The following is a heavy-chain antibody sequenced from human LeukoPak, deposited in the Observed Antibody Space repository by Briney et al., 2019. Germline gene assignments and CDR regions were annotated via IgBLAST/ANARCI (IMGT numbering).Heavy chain of an antibody. J-gene: IGHJ4*02. CDR2: IIPIFGTA. Sequence: GASVKVSCKASGGTFSSYAISWVRQAPGQGLEWMGGIIPIFGTANYAQKFQGRVTITADESTSTAYMELSSLRSDDTAVCYCARDSSGYSSGWYPDYWGQVTLVTVSS. CDR3: ARDSSGYSSGWYPDY. D-gene: IGHD6-19*01. CDR1: GGTFSSYA. V-gene: IGHV1-69*13.